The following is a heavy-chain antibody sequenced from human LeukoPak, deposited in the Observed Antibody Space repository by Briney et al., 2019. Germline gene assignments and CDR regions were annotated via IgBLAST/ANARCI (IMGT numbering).Heavy chain of an antibody. CDR1: GFTFSDYY. Sequence: GGSLRLSCAASGFTFSDYYMSWIRQAPGKGLEWVSYISSSGSTIYYADSVKGRFPTSRDNAKNSLYLQMNSLRAEDTAVYYCARDLDGYNYNYFDYWGQGTLVTVSS. CDR3: ARDLDGYNYNYFDY. D-gene: IGHD5-24*01. CDR2: ISSSGSTI. J-gene: IGHJ4*02. V-gene: IGHV3-11*01.